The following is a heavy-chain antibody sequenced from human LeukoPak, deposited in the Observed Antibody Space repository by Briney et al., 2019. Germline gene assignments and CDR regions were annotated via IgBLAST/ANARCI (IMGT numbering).Heavy chain of an antibody. CDR1: GFTFSSYA. J-gene: IGHJ4*02. CDR3: ASGYSYSYYFDY. D-gene: IGHD5-18*01. V-gene: IGHV3-23*01. CDR2: ISGSGGST. Sequence: PGGSLRLSCAASGFTFSSYAMSWVRQAPGKGLEWVSAISGSGGSTYYADSVKGRFTISRDNSKNTLYLQMNSLRVEDTAVYYCASGYSYSYYFDYWGQGTLVTVSS.